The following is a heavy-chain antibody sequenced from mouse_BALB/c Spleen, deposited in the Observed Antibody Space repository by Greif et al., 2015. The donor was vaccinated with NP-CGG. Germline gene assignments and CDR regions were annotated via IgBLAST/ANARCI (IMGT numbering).Heavy chain of an antibody. D-gene: IGHD2-3*01. CDR3: ASRIYEGYFYWYFDV. CDR2: ISSGGGST. J-gene: IGHJ1*01. Sequence: EVKLQESGGGLVKPGGSLKLSCAASGFAFSSYDMSWVRQTPEKRLEWVAYISSGGGSTYYPDTVKGRFTISRDNAKNTLCLQMSRLKSEDTAMYYCASRIYEGYFYWYFDVWGAGTTVTVSS. CDR1: GFAFSSYD. V-gene: IGHV5-12-1*01.